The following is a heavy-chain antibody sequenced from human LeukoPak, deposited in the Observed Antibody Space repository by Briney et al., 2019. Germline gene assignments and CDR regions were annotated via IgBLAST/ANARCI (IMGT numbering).Heavy chain of an antibody. CDR3: ARGNGYYDFWSGYYIYYYYYGMDV. CDR2: MNPNSGNT. D-gene: IGHD3-3*01. Sequence: GASVKVSCKASGYTFTSYDINWVRQATGQGPEWMGWMNPNSGNTGYAQKFQGRVTMTRNTSISTAYMELSSLRSEDTAMYYCARGNGYYDFWSGYYIYYYYYGMDVWGQGTTVTVSS. CDR1: GYTFTSYD. J-gene: IGHJ6*02. V-gene: IGHV1-8*01.